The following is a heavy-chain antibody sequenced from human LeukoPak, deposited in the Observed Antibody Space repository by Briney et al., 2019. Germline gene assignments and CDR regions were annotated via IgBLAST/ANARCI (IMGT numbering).Heavy chain of an antibody. V-gene: IGHV3-30*04. Sequence: PGGSLRLSCAASGFTFSSYAMHWVRQAPGKGLEWVAVISYDGSNKYYADSVKGRFTISRDNAKNTLYLQMNSLRAEDTAVYYCAKARLVTTHFDYWGQGTLVTVSS. CDR3: AKARLVTTHFDY. CDR1: GFTFSSYA. J-gene: IGHJ4*02. CDR2: ISYDGSNK. D-gene: IGHD4-17*01.